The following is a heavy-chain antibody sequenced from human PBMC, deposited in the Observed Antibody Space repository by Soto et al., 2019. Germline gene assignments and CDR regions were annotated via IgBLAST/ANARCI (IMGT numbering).Heavy chain of an antibody. CDR2: ISGSGGST. CDR3: ATHSGSDVHYGMDV. CDR1: GFTFSSYA. D-gene: IGHD1-26*01. Sequence: EVQLLESGGGLVQPGGSLRLSCAASGFTFSSYAMSWVRQAPGKGLEWVSAISGSGGSTYYADSVKGRFTISRDNSKNTLYLQMNSLRAEDTAVYYCATHSGSDVHYGMDVWGHGTTVTVSS. J-gene: IGHJ6*02. V-gene: IGHV3-23*01.